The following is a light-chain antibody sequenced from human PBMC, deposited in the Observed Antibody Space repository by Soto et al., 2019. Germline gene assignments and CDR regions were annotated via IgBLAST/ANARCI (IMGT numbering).Light chain of an antibody. V-gene: IGLV2-8*01. CDR1: SSDVGGYNH. Sequence: QSVLTQPPAASGSPGQSVTISCTGTSSDVGGYNHVSWYQQYPGRAPKLMIYEVTKRPSGVPDRFSGSKCGNTASLTVSGLQAEDEADYYCSSYAASNNFYFVFGGGTKVTVL. J-gene: IGLJ3*02. CDR3: SSYAASNNFYFV. CDR2: EVT.